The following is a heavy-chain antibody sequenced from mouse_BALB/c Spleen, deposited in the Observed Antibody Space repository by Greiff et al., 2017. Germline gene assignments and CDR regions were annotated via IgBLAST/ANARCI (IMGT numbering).Heavy chain of an antibody. CDR2: ISSGGSYT. Sequence: DVHLVESGGGLVKPGGSLKLSCAASGFTFSSYAMSWVRQTPEKRLEWVATISSGGSYTYYPDSVKGRFTISRDNAKNTLYLQMSSLRSEDTAMYYCARDGSHYYAMDYWGQGTSVTVSS. CDR1: GFTFSSYA. J-gene: IGHJ4*01. V-gene: IGHV5-9-3*01. CDR3: ARDGSHYYAMDY. D-gene: IGHD2-3*01.